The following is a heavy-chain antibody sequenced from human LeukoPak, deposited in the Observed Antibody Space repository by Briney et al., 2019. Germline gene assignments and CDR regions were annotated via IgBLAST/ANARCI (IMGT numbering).Heavy chain of an antibody. CDR2: IWYDGSNK. V-gene: IGHV3-33*06. J-gene: IGHJ4*02. D-gene: IGHD6-6*01. CDR3: AKDLSIAAQGHDY. Sequence: GGSLRLSCAASGFTFSSYGMHWVRQAPGKGLEWVAVIWYDGSNKYYADSVKGRFTISRDNSKNTLYLQMNSLRADDTAVYYCAKDLSIAAQGHDYWGQGTLVTVSS. CDR1: GFTFSSYG.